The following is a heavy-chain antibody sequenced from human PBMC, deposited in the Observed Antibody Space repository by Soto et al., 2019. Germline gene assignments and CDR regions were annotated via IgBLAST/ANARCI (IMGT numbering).Heavy chain of an antibody. J-gene: IGHJ4*02. D-gene: IGHD2-15*01. Sequence: PSGTLSLTCTASGVTMFYGVDSCTCIRQCPGKGLEWLGYISHLETTYYQPSFKSRLSLSIDRTRNQFSLSLSSMPASDKAVYCCGRGGGYHYFDFRGKRIKGTV. V-gene: IGHV4-30-2*06. CDR3: GRGGGYHYFDF. CDR1: GVTMFYGVDS. CDR2: ISHLETT.